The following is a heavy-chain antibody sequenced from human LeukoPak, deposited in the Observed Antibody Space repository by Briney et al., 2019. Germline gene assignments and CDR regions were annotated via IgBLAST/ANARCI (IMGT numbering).Heavy chain of an antibody. CDR1: GGSISSYY. CDR2: IYYSGST. Sequence: PSETLSLSCTVSGGSISSYYWSWIRQPPRKGLEWIGYIYYSGSTNYNPSLKSRVTISVDTSKNQFSLKLSSVTAADTAVYYCARDRSSFGDYPDAFDIWGQGTMVTVSS. J-gene: IGHJ3*02. D-gene: IGHD3-3*01. CDR3: ARDRSSFGDYPDAFDI. V-gene: IGHV4-59*01.